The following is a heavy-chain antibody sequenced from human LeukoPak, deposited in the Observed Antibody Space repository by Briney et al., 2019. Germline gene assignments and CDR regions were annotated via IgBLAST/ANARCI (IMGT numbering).Heavy chain of an antibody. CDR3: ARGQITGTTNWFDY. J-gene: IGHJ4*02. Sequence: PGRSLRLSCAASGFSFSDFGMHWVRQAPGKGLEWVAVVWFDGTNRYYADSVKGRFTVSRDNSKNTLDLQMSSLRAEDTAIYYCARGQITGTTNWFDYWGQGTLVTVSS. D-gene: IGHD1-7*01. CDR2: VWFDGTNR. CDR1: GFSFSDFG. V-gene: IGHV3-33*01.